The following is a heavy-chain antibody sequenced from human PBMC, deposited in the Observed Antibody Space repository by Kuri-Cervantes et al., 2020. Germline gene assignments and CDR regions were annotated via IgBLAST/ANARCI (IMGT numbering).Heavy chain of an antibody. CDR1: GFTFSSYG. CDR2: ISYDGSNK. CDR3: AKDPSYYYDSSGYHDYFDY. D-gene: IGHD3-22*01. Sequence: GESLKISCAASGFTFSSYGMHWVRQAPGKGLEWVAVISYDGSNKYYADSEKGRFTISRDNSKNTLYLQMNSLRAEDTAVYYCAKDPSYYYDSSGYHDYFDYWGQGTLVTVSS. J-gene: IGHJ4*02. V-gene: IGHV3-30*18.